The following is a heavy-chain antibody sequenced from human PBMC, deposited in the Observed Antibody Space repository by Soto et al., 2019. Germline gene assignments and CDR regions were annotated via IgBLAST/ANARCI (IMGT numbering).Heavy chain of an antibody. CDR3: AREPQVVVVTAIPSFGY. CDR2: INRDGSST. D-gene: IGHD2-21*02. V-gene: IGHV3-74*01. J-gene: IGHJ4*02. CDR1: GFTFSSDW. Sequence: EVQLVESGGGLVQPGGSLRLSCAASGFTFSSDWMHWVRQPPGKGLVWGPRINRDGSSTSYADSVKGRFTISRDNAKNTLYRQMNSLRAEDTAVYYCAREPQVVVVTAIPSFGYWGQGTLVIVFS.